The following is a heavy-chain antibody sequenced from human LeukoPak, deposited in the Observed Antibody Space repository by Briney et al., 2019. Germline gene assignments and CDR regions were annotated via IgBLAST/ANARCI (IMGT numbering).Heavy chain of an antibody. D-gene: IGHD6-13*01. CDR1: GFSLSSYA. J-gene: IGHJ6*03. CDR3: AKDGYSSSWSPYMDV. CDR2: ISWDGGST. Sequence: PGGSLRLSCAASGFSLSSYAMHWVRQAPGKGLEWVSLISWDGGSTYYADSVKGRFTISRDNSKNSLYLQMNSLRAEDTALYYCAKDGYSSSWSPYMDVWGKGTTVTVSS. V-gene: IGHV3-43D*03.